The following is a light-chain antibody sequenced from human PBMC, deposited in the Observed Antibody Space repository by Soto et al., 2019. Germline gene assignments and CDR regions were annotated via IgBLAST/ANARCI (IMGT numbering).Light chain of an antibody. CDR3: KQSYSTPT. CDR2: AAS. Sequence: DIQMTQSPSSLSASVGDRVTITCRASQSISSYLNWYQQKPGKAPKLLIYAASSLQSGVPSRFSGSGSGTELPLTISSLQPEDFATYYCKQSYSTPTFGQGTKLEIK. J-gene: IGKJ2*01. CDR1: QSISSY. V-gene: IGKV1-39*01.